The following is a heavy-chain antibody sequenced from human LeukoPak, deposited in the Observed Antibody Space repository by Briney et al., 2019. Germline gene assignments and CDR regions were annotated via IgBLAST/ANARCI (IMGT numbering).Heavy chain of an antibody. V-gene: IGHV1-69*05. CDR2: IIPIFGTA. D-gene: IGHD3-3*01. J-gene: IGHJ5*02. CDR1: GGTFSSYA. CDR3: ARVPLLRFSGDNWFDP. Sequence: SVKVSCKASGGTFSSYAISWVRQAPGQGLEWMGRIIPIFGTANYAQKFQGRVTITTDESTSTAYMELSSLRSEDTTVYYCARVPLLRFSGDNWFDPWGQGTLVTVSS.